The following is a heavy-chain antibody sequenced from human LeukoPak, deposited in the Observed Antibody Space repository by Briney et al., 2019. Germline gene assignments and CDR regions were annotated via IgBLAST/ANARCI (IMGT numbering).Heavy chain of an antibody. CDR1: GGSFSGYY. CDR3: ALSGYSGPEPY. Sequence: SETLSLTCAVYGGSFSGYYWSWIRQPPGKGLEWIGEINHSGSTNYNPSLKSRVTISVDTSKNQFSLKLSSVTAADTAVYYCALSGYSGPEPYWGQGTLVTVSS. CDR2: INHSGST. V-gene: IGHV4-34*01. J-gene: IGHJ4*02. D-gene: IGHD5-12*01.